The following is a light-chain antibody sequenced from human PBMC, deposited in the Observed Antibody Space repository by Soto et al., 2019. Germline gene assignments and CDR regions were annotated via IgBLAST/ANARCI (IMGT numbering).Light chain of an antibody. CDR3: QQYGSSRWT. CDR1: QSVRSTS. Sequence: DIVLTQSPGTLSLSPGERATLSCRASQSVRSTSLAWYQQKPGQDPRLLIYGSSRRATGIPDRFSGSGSGADFNLTISRLETEDFAVYYCQQYGSSRWTFGQGTKVDIK. V-gene: IGKV3-20*01. J-gene: IGKJ1*01. CDR2: GSS.